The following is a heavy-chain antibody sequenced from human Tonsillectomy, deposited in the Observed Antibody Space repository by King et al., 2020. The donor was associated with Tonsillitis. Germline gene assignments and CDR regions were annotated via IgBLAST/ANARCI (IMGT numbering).Heavy chain of an antibody. J-gene: IGHJ6*03. V-gene: IGHV1-2*02. D-gene: IGHD3-10*01. Sequence: PLVPSVAALQPPGASLPVSCPASGSPFPGYSMHCVRQAPGQGLAWLGWINPTSGGTNYAQKFQGRFPMTRDTSISTAYLALSRLRSDDQAGEEGERGEGGEGGEEAGREGGGKGTTGT. CDR2: INPTSGGT. CDR3: ERGEGGEGGEEAGREG. CDR1: GSPFPGYS.